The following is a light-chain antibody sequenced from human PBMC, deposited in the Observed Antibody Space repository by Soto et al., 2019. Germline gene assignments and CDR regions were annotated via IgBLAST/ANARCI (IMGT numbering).Light chain of an antibody. V-gene: IGLV2-14*01. CDR3: TSYTGSSTYV. CDR2: EVS. J-gene: IGLJ1*01. CDR1: SSDVGVYNY. Sequence: QAVVTQPASVSGSPGQSITISCTGTSSDVGVYNYVSWYQQHPGKAPKLLIYEVSNRPSGVSNRFSGSKSGNTASLTISGLQAEDEADYYCTSYTGSSTYVFGTGTKLTVL.